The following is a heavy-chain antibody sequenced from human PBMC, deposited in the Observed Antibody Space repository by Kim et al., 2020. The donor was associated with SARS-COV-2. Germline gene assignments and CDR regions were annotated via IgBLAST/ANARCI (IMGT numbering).Heavy chain of an antibody. Sequence: GGSLRLSCAASGFTFSSYAMSWVRQAPGKGLEWVSAISGSGGSTYYADSVKGRFTISRDNSKNTLYLQMNSLRAEDTAVYYCAKSGSITMIVVVITGYYFDYWGQGTLVTVSS. V-gene: IGHV3-23*01. D-gene: IGHD3-22*01. CDR3: AKSGSITMIVVVITGYYFDY. CDR2: ISGSGGST. CDR1: GFTFSSYA. J-gene: IGHJ4*02.